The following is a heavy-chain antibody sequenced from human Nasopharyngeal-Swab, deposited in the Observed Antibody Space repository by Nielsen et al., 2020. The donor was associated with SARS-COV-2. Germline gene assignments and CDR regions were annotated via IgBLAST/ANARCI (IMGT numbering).Heavy chain of an antibody. V-gene: IGHV3-7*03. CDR2: MNPDGSET. CDR3: ATTPYDYVLLKRAPDY. D-gene: IGHD3-16*01. CDR1: GSTFSSYW. Sequence: GGSLRLSCAASGSTFSSYWMTWVRQAPGKGLEWVANMNPDGSETYYVDSVKGRFLISRDNAKNSLYLRMNSLRAEDTAVYYCATTPYDYVLLKRAPDYWGQGMLVTVSS. J-gene: IGHJ4*02.